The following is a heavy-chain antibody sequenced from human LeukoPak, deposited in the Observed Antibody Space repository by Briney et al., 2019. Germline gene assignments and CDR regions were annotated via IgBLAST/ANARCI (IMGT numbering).Heavy chain of an antibody. J-gene: IGHJ4*02. V-gene: IGHV3-15*01. CDR3: ITDLRAQVLRRVVPCYLDG. Sequence: GGPLRLSCTASGFTFSKAWLNWVPQAPGKGWEWVGRIKRKTDGGATDYPAPVKCPFHISRDDSINSLYLQMNSLKTEDTDFYYCITDLRAQVLRRVVPCYLDGWGQGALVT. CDR1: GFTFSKAW. D-gene: IGHD2-15*01. CDR2: IKRKTDGGAT.